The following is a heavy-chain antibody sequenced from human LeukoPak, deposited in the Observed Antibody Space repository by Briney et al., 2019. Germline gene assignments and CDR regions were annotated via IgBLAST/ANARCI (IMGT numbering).Heavy chain of an antibody. CDR3: ARGIFYDFWSGYYY. J-gene: IGHJ4*02. Sequence: GGSLRLSCAASGFTFSSYSMNWVRQAPGKGLEWVSSISSSSSYIYYADSVKGRFTISRDNSKNTLYLQMNSLRAEDTAVYYCARGIFYDFWSGYYYWGQGTLVTVSS. CDR1: GFTFSSYS. V-gene: IGHV3-21*01. D-gene: IGHD3-3*01. CDR2: ISSSSSYI.